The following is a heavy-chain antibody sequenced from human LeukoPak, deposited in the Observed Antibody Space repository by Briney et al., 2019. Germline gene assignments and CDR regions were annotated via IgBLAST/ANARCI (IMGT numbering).Heavy chain of an antibody. V-gene: IGHV5-51*01. D-gene: IGHD6-13*01. Sequence: GESLKISCKGSGYSFTSYWIGWVRQMPEKGLEWMGIIYPGDSDTRYSPSFQGHVTISADKSISTAYLQWSSLKASDTAMYYCARHGPAAGSYYYYYYYMDVWGKGTTVTVSS. CDR2: IYPGDSDT. CDR1: GYSFTSYW. J-gene: IGHJ6*03. CDR3: ARHGPAAGSYYYYYYYMDV.